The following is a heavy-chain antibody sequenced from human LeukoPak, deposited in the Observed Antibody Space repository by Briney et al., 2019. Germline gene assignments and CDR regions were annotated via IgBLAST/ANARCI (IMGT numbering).Heavy chain of an antibody. J-gene: IGHJ4*02. D-gene: IGHD5-24*01. CDR2: IYYSGST. CDR3: ARGWQVMSY. Sequence: SETLSLTCTVSGGFINSYYWSWIRQPPGKGLEWIGFIYYSGSTNYSPSLKSRVTISVDTSKNQFSLKLSSVTAADTAVYYCARGWQVMSYWGQGTLVTVSS. CDR1: GGFINSYY. V-gene: IGHV4-59*01.